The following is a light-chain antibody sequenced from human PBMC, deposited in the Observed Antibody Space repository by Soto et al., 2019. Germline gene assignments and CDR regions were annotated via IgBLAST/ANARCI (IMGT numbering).Light chain of an antibody. Sequence: QMTQSPSSLSASVGEKIIITCRASRDVGSDVSWYQQKPGQAPKLLIYAASNLYTGVPSRFSGSRSGTEFTLTISSLQPEDFASYYCQQYNNWPPITFGQGTRLEIK. CDR2: AAS. CDR1: RDVGSD. V-gene: IGKV1-17*01. J-gene: IGKJ5*01. CDR3: QQYNNWPPIT.